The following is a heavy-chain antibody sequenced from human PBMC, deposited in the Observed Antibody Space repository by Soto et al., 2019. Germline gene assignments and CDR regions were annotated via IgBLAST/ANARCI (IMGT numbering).Heavy chain of an antibody. CDR3: AREGPAPYYYCGMDV. V-gene: IGHV1-18*01. Sequence: QVQLVQSGGEVKKPGASVKVSCKTSGYSFTTYGISWVRQAPGQGLEWMGWISAYNGNTNYAQKLQDRVTMTTDTSTSTAYMELMSLRSDDTDVYYCAREGPAPYYYCGMDVWGQGSTVTVSS. CDR2: ISAYNGNT. CDR1: GYSFTTYG. J-gene: IGHJ6*02.